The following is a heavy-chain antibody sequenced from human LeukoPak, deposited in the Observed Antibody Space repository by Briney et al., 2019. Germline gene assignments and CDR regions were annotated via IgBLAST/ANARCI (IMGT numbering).Heavy chain of an antibody. Sequence: ASVKVSCKASGYTFTSYGISWVRQAPGQGLEWMGIINPSGDNTIYAQKFQGRVTMTRDTSTSTVYMELSSLRSEDTAVYYCAREGPDRFGESAFDIWGQGTMVTVSS. CDR3: AREGPDRFGESAFDI. CDR1: GYTFTSYG. CDR2: INPSGDNT. J-gene: IGHJ3*02. V-gene: IGHV1-46*01. D-gene: IGHD3-10*01.